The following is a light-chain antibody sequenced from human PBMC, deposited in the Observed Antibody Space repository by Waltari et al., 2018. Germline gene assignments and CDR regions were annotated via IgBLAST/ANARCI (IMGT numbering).Light chain of an antibody. CDR1: QSLLDSDDGNTY. CDR3: QQYNNWPQT. Sequence: DIVMTQTPLSLPVTPGEPASISCRSSQSLLDSDDGNTYLDWYLQKPGQSPQLLIYTLSYRASGVPERFSGSGSGTEFILTISSLQSEDFAVYYCQQYNNWPQTFGQGTKVEIK. J-gene: IGKJ1*01. V-gene: IGKV2-40*01. CDR2: TLS.